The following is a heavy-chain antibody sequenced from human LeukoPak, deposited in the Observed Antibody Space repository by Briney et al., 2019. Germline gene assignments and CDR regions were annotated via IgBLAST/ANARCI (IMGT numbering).Heavy chain of an antibody. J-gene: IGHJ4*02. Sequence: SETLSLTCTVSGGSISSGSYYWSWIRQPAGKGLEWIGRIYTSGSTNYNPSLKSRVTMSVDTSKNQFSLKLSSVTAADTAVYYCARDAITFGGVIADFDYWGQGTLVTVSS. D-gene: IGHD3-16*02. CDR2: IYTSGST. CDR3: ARDAITFGGVIADFDY. V-gene: IGHV4-61*02. CDR1: GGSISSGSYY.